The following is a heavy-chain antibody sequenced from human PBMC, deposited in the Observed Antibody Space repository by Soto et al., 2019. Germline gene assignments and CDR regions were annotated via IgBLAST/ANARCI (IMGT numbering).Heavy chain of an antibody. CDR2: MNPNSGNT. J-gene: IGHJ5*02. Sequence: QVQLVQSGAEVKKPGASVKVSCKASGYTFTSYDINWVRQATGQGLEWMGWMNPNSGNTGYAQKFQGRVTMTSNTSISTAYMELSSLRSEDTAVYYCARVSWLVNWFDPWGQGTLVTVSS. CDR3: ARVSWLVNWFDP. D-gene: IGHD6-19*01. V-gene: IGHV1-8*01. CDR1: GYTFTSYD.